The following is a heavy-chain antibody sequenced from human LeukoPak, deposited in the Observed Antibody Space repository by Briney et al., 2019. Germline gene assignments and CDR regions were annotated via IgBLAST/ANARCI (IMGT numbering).Heavy chain of an antibody. Sequence: VSGPTLVNPTQTLTLTCTFSGFSLSTSGVGVGWIRQPPANALEWLAPTYWHDVNRYSPSLKSKLTITTDTSNNPVVLTVPNMKPVGTAGYYCASEGGLDSSGHYLAYWGEGTLVTVSS. D-gene: IGHD3-22*01. CDR3: ASEGGLDSSGHYLAY. CDR1: GFSLSTSGVG. J-gene: IGHJ4*02. V-gene: IGHV2-5*01. CDR2: TYWHDVN.